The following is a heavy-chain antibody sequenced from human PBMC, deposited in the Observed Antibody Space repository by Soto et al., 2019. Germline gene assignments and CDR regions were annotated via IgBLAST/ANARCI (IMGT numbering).Heavy chain of an antibody. CDR3: ASGLYYYGSGSYYNPSPPPSDS. CDR2: ISAYNGNT. CDR1: GYTFTSYG. J-gene: IGHJ4*02. Sequence: QVQLVQSGAEVKKPGASVKVSCKASGYTFTSYGISWVRQAPGQGLEWMGWISAYNGNTNYAQKLQGRVTMTSDTSTRRAYRGLRSLGSDGTAVYSCASGLYYYGSGSYYNPSPPPSDSWGQGTLVTVSS. V-gene: IGHV1-18*01. D-gene: IGHD3-10*01.